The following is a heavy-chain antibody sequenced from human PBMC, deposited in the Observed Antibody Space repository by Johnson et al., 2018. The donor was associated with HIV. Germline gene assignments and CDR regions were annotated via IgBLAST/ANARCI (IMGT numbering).Heavy chain of an antibody. J-gene: IGHJ3*02. CDR2: IKQDGSEK. V-gene: IGHV3-7*01. D-gene: IGHD2-15*01. Sequence: EQLVESGGGVVQPGRSLRLSCAASGFTFSSYWMSWVRQAPGKGLEWVANIKQDGSEKYYVDSVKGRFTISRDNSKNTLYLQMGSRRAEDMAVYYCAGALGYCSGGSCPLDAFDIWGQGTMVTVSS. CDR3: AGALGYCSGGSCPLDAFDI. CDR1: GFTFSSYW.